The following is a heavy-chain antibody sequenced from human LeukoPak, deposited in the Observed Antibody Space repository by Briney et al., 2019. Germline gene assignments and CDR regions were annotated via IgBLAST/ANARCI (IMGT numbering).Heavy chain of an antibody. CDR3: ARRRYYDSTGYLD. J-gene: IGHJ1*01. D-gene: IGHD3-22*01. V-gene: IGHV4-39*01. CDR2: IYYSGST. Sequence: PSETLSLTCTVSGGSISSSSYYWVWIRQPPGKGLEWIRSIYYSGSTYYNPSLKSRVTISIDTSNNQFSLKLNSVTAADTALYFCARRRYYDSTGYLDWGQGTLVTVSS. CDR1: GGSISSSSYY.